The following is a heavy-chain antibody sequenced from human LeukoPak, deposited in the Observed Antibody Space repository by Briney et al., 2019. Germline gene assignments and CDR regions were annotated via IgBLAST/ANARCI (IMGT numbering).Heavy chain of an antibody. D-gene: IGHD3-3*01. CDR3: QRITIFGVVIDFDY. CDR2: ISVNNGIT. Sequence: GASVTVSCRASGFAFDHYGISWVRQAPGQGLESMGWISVNNGITHYPKKYQGRVTMTTDTSTSTAFMELRSLRVDDTAVYYCQRITIFGVVIDFDYWGQGTLVAVSS. J-gene: IGHJ4*02. CDR1: GFAFDHYG. V-gene: IGHV1-18*01.